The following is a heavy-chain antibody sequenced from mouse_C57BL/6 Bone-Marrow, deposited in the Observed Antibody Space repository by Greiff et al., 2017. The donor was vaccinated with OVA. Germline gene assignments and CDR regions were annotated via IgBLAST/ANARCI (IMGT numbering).Heavy chain of an antibody. D-gene: IGHD1-1*01. Sequence: DVMLVESGGGLVKPGGSLKLSCAASGFTFSSYAMSWVRQTPEKRLEWVATISDGGSYTYYPDNVKGRFTISRDNAKNNLYLQMSHLKSEDTAMYYCARDPCSSPYWYFDVWGTGTTVTVSS. CDR1: GFTFSSYA. CDR2: ISDGGSYT. J-gene: IGHJ1*03. CDR3: ARDPCSSPYWYFDV. V-gene: IGHV5-4*01.